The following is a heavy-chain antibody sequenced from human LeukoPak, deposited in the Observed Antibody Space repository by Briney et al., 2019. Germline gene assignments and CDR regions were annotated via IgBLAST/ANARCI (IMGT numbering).Heavy chain of an antibody. CDR2: IKQDGSEK. J-gene: IGHJ4*02. Sequence: GGSLRLSCAASGFAFSNYWMTWVRQAPGKGLEWVASIKQDGSEKYYVDSVKGRFTFSRDNAKNSLYLQMDSLRAEDTAVYYCARDKSAGADTGSSFYYWGQGALVTVSS. V-gene: IGHV3-7*03. CDR3: ARDKSAGADTGSSFYY. CDR1: GFAFSNYW. D-gene: IGHD3-10*01.